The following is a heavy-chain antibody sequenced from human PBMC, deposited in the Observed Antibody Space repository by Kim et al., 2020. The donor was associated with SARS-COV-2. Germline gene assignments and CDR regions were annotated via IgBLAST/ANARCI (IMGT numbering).Heavy chain of an antibody. V-gene: IGHV3-11*06. J-gene: IGHJ6*02. CDR3: ARDVVPAAITDYYYYGMDV. Sequence: RFTISRDNAKNSLYLQMNSLRAEDTAVYYCARDVVPAAITDYYYYGMDVWGQGTTVTVSS. D-gene: IGHD2-2*01.